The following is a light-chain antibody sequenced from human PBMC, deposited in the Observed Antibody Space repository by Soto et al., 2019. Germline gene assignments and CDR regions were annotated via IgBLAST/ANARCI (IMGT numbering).Light chain of an antibody. J-gene: IGKJ1*01. CDR3: QQRSNWPPWT. V-gene: IGKV3-11*01. Sequence: EIVLTQSPATLSLSPGERATLSCRASQSVSSYLAWYQQKPGQAPRLLIYDASNRATGIPARFSGSGSGTDFTLTISSLEPEDFAFYYCQQRSNWPPWTFGQGTKAEIK. CDR1: QSVSSY. CDR2: DAS.